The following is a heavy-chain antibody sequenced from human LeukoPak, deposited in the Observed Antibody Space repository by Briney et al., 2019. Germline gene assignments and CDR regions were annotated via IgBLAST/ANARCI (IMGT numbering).Heavy chain of an antibody. CDR2: LYSGGST. CDR1: GLTVSSNF. CDR3: ARGYYDLDY. Sequence: GGSLRLSCAASGLTVSSNFMTWVRQAPGKGLEWVSVLYSGGSTYYADSVKARFTISRDNSKNRLYLQMNSLRAEDTAVYYCARGYYDLDYWGQGTLVTVSS. J-gene: IGHJ4*02. D-gene: IGHD3-22*01. V-gene: IGHV3-66*01.